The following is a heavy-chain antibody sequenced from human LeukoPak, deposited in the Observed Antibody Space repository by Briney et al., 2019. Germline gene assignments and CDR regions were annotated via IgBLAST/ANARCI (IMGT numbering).Heavy chain of an antibody. D-gene: IGHD5-18*01. V-gene: IGHV5-51*01. J-gene: IGHJ4*02. CDR3: ARGYNYGSVTFDY. Sequence: GESLKISCKGSGYSFTSYWIGWVRQKPGKGLEWMGIIYPGDSDTTTSPSFQGQATISADKSISTAYLQWSSLKASDTAMYYCARGYNYGSVTFDYWGQGTLVTVSS. CDR2: IYPGDSDT. CDR1: GYSFTSYW.